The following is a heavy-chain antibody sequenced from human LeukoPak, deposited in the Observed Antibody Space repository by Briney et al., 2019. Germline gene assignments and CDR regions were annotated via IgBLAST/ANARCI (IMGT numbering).Heavy chain of an antibody. CDR1: RFTVSSNY. Sequence: GGSLRLSCAASRFTVSSNYMTWVRQAAGKGLEWVSAISGSGGSTYYADSVKGRFTISRDNSKNTLYLHMNSLRAEDTAVYYCANSPDGAFDYWGQGTLVTVSS. CDR2: ISGSGGST. J-gene: IGHJ4*02. CDR3: ANSPDGAFDY. V-gene: IGHV3-23*01.